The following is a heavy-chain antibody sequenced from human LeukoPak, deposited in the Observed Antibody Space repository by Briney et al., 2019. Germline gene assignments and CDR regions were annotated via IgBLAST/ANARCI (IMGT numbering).Heavy chain of an antibody. Sequence: SETLSLTCTVSGDSVISGDYRWTWIRQPPGKGLEWIGYTYFTGSTYFNPSLKRRVAISIDTSKHQFSLKLTSVTAMDTAVYYCVYSSGWFDYWGQGTLVTVSS. CDR3: VYSSGWFDY. V-gene: IGHV4-30-4*03. CDR1: GDSVISGDYR. J-gene: IGHJ4*02. D-gene: IGHD6-19*01. CDR2: TYFTGST.